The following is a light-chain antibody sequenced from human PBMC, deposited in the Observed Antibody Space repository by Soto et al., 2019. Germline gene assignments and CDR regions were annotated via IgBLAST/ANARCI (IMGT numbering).Light chain of an antibody. V-gene: IGKV3-20*01. CDR2: GAS. CDR3: QQYGSSPWT. J-gene: IGKJ1*01. CDR1: QSVSSSY. Sequence: EIVLTQSPGTLSLSPGERATLSCRASQSVSSSYLAWYQQKPGQAPRLLIYGASSRATGIPDRFSGSGSGTDFTLTISRLEPDDFAVYYCQQYGSSPWTFGLGTKVEIK.